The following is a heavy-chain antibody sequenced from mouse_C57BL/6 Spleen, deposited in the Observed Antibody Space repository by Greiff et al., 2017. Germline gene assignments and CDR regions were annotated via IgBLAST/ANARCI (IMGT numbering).Heavy chain of an antibody. J-gene: IGHJ2*01. V-gene: IGHV1-55*01. Sequence: VQLQQPGAELVKPGASVKMSCKASGYTFTSYWITWVKQRPGQGLEWIGDIYPGSGSTNYNEKFKSKATLTVDTSSSTAYMQLSSLTSEDSAVYYCARGDGNYVDYFDYWGQGTTLTVSS. CDR2: IYPGSGST. CDR3: ARGDGNYVDYFDY. CDR1: GYTFTSYW. D-gene: IGHD2-1*01.